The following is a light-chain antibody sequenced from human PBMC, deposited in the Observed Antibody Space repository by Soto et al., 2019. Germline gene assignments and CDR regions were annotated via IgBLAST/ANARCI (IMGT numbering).Light chain of an antibody. CDR3: QQYGSSHALT. CDR2: GAS. CDR1: QSVSSSY. J-gene: IGKJ4*01. Sequence: EIVLTQSPGTLSLSPGERATLSCRASQSVSSSYLAWYQQKPGQAPRLLIYGASSRATGIPDRFSGSGSGTDFPPTISRLEPEDFAVYYCQQYGSSHALTFGGGTKVEIK. V-gene: IGKV3-20*01.